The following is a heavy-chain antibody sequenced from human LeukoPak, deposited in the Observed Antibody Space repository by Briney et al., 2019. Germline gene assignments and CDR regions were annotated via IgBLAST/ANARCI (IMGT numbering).Heavy chain of an antibody. D-gene: IGHD3-10*01. CDR3: ARGESEYYYGSGSYYKAPFDY. J-gene: IGHJ4*02. CDR2: INPNSGGT. CDR1: GYTLTELS. Sequence: GASVKVSCKVSGYTLTELSMHWVRQAPGQGLEWMGWINPNSGGTNYAQKFQGRVTMTRDTSISTAYMELSRLRSDDTAVYYCARGESEYYYGSGSYYKAPFDYWGQGTLVTVSS. V-gene: IGHV1-2*02.